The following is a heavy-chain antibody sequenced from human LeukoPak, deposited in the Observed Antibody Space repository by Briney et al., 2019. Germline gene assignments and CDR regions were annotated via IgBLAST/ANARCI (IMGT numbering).Heavy chain of an antibody. J-gene: IGHJ6*03. Sequence: PGGSLRLSCAASGFTFSTFAMIWVRQPPGKGLEWVSSIFPSGGEIHYADSVRGRFTISRDNSKNTLYLQMNSLRAEDTAVYYCAKGSTSRYYYYYMDVWGKGTTVTISS. V-gene: IGHV3-23*01. CDR2: IFPSGGEI. CDR3: AKGSTSRYYYYYMDV. D-gene: IGHD2-2*01. CDR1: GFTFSTFA.